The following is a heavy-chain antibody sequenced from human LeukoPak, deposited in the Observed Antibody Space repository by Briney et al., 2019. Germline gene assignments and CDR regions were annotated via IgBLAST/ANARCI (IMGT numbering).Heavy chain of an antibody. V-gene: IGHV4-61*02. Sequence: TLSLTCTVSGGSVSSGSYYWSWIRQPAGKGLEWIGRIYASGSTNYNPSLKSRVTISLDTSKNQVSLKLSSVTAADTAVYYCARTLGYYDSSGYSDFDYWGQGTLVTVSS. CDR3: ARTLGYYDSSGYSDFDY. D-gene: IGHD3-22*01. J-gene: IGHJ4*02. CDR1: GGSVSSGSYY. CDR2: IYASGST.